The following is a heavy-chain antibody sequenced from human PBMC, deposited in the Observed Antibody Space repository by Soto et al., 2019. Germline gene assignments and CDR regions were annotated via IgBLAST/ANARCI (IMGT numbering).Heavy chain of an antibody. CDR1: GFTFSSYS. Sequence: GGSLRLSFAAPGFTFSSYSMSWVRQAPGKGLEWVSAISGSGGSTYYADSVKGRFTISRDNSKNTLYLQMNSLRAEDTSVYYCAKDPNRSDPTDIWGQGTMVTVSS. V-gene: IGHV3-23*01. CDR2: ISGSGGST. J-gene: IGHJ3*02. D-gene: IGHD2-21*02. CDR3: AKDPNRSDPTDI.